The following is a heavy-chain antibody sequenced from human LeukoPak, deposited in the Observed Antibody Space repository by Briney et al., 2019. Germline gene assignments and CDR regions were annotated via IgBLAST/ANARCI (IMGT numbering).Heavy chain of an antibody. V-gene: IGHV1-46*01. D-gene: IGHD6-19*01. CDR3: ARGVGYSSGWYQYYYYYYMDV. Sequence: ASVKVSCKASGYTFTNYGLGWVRQAPGQGLEWMGIINPSGGSTSYAQKFQGRVTMTRDMSTSTVYMELSSLRSEDTAVYYCARGVGYSSGWYQYYYYYYMDVWGKGTTVTVSS. J-gene: IGHJ6*03. CDR1: GYTFTNYG. CDR2: INPSGGST.